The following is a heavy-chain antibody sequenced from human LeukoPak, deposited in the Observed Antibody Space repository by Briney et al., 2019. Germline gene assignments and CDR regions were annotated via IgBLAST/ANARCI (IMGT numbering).Heavy chain of an antibody. V-gene: IGHV4-34*01. CDR1: GGSFSGYY. D-gene: IGHD5-24*01. CDR2: INHSGST. J-gene: IGHJ4*02. CDR3: ARVEGGYNYY. Sequence: PSETLSLTCAVYGGSFSGYYWSWIRQPPGKGLEWIGEINHSGSTNYNPSLKSRVTISVDTSKNQFSLKLSSVTAADTAVYYCARVEGGYNYYWGQGTLVTVSS.